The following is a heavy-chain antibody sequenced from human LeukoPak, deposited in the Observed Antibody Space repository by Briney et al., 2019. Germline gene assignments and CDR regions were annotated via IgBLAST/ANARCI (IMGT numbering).Heavy chain of an antibody. CDR1: GYTFTSYG. Sequence: GASVKVSCKASGYTFTSYGISWVRQAPGQGLEWMGWISAYNGNTNYAQKLQGRVTMTTDTSMSTAYMELRSLRSDDTAVYYCARTSFWVGGYYPNGTFDYWGQGTLVTVSS. V-gene: IGHV1-18*01. D-gene: IGHD3-22*01. CDR3: ARTSFWVGGYYPNGTFDY. J-gene: IGHJ4*02. CDR2: ISAYNGNT.